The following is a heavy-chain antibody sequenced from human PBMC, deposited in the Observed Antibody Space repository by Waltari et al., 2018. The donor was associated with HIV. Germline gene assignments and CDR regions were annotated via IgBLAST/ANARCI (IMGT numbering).Heavy chain of an antibody. D-gene: IGHD1-26*01. CDR2: IYYSGST. V-gene: IGHV4-59*08. CDR1: GGSISSYY. J-gene: IGHJ6*02. Sequence: QVQLQESGPGLVKPSETLSLTCTVSGGSISSYYWSWIRQPPGKGLEWIGYIYYSGSTNYNPSLKSRVTISVDTSKNQFSLKLSSVTAADTAVYYCASQSGSYYYYYYGMDVCGQGTTVTVSS. CDR3: ASQSGSYYYYYYGMDV.